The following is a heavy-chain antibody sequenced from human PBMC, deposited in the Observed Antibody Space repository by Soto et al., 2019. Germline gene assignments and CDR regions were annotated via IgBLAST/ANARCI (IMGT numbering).Heavy chain of an antibody. V-gene: IGHV1-46*01. CDR2: INPSGGST. J-gene: IGHJ6*02. Sequence: ASVKVSCKASGYTFTSYYMHWVRQAPGQGLEWIGIINPSGGSTSYAQKFQGRVTMTSDTPTNTVYMGLSSLRSEDTAVYYCARAPSFYYNFWSGYSYQADCYYYYDMDVWCQGTTVTVSS. CDR3: ARAPSFYYNFWSGYSYQADCYYYYDMDV. D-gene: IGHD3-3*01. CDR1: GYTFTSYY.